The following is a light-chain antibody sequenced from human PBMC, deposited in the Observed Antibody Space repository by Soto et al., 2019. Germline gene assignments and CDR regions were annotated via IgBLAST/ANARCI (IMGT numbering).Light chain of an antibody. V-gene: IGLV4-69*01. CDR3: QTWGSGIVV. J-gene: IGLJ2*01. CDR2: LNSDGSH. Sequence: QLVLTQSPSASASLGASVKLTCTLSSGHSNYAIAWHQQQSEKGPRYLMKLNSDGSHSKGDGIPDRFSGSSSGAERYLTISRLQSEVEADYYCQTWGSGIVVFGGGTKLTVL. CDR1: SGHSNYA.